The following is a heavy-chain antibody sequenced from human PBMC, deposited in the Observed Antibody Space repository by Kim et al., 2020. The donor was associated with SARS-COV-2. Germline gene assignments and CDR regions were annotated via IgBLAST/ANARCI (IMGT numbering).Heavy chain of an antibody. CDR3: AREGGSYTNWFDP. D-gene: IGHD1-26*01. Sequence: YNPPLKSRVTITVKTSTNQFSLKLSTVTAADTAVYYCAREGGSYTNWFDPWGQGTLVTVSS. J-gene: IGHJ5*02. V-gene: IGHV4-59*01.